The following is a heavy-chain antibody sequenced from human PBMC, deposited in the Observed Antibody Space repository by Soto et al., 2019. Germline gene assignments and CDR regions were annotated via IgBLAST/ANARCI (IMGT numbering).Heavy chain of an antibody. CDR1: GGTFSSYA. J-gene: IGHJ3*02. D-gene: IGHD5-12*01. CDR2: IIPIFGTA. Sequence: ASVKVSCKASGGTFSSYAISWVRQAPGQGLEWMGGIIPIFGTANYAQKFQGRVTITADESTSTAYMELSSLRSEDTAVYYCARRDGYNYWNAFDIWGQGTMVTVSS. CDR3: ARRDGYNYWNAFDI. V-gene: IGHV1-69*13.